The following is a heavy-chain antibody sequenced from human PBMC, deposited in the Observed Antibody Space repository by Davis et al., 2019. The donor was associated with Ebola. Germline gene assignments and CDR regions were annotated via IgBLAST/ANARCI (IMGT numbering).Heavy chain of an antibody. CDR3: ARDRTYSSGWYLGAFDI. Sequence: AASVKVSCKASGGTFSSYAISWVRQAPGQGLEWMGWINAGNGNTKYSQKFQGRVTITRDTSASTAYMELSSLRSEDTAVYYCARDRTYSSGWYLGAFDIWGQGTMVTVSS. D-gene: IGHD6-19*01. CDR1: GGTFSSYA. CDR2: INAGNGNT. J-gene: IGHJ3*02. V-gene: IGHV1-3*01.